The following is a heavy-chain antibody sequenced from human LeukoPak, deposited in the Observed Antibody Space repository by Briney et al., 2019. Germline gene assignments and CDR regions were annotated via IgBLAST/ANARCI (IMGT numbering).Heavy chain of an antibody. CDR3: ARGSLGREVSAFFKN. D-gene: IGHD5/OR15-5a*01. J-gene: IGHJ4*02. CDR2: IYTTGST. CDR1: GDSISSGRYY. Sequence: SETLSLTCSVSGDSISSGRYYWSWIRQPAGKGLEWIGRIYTTGSTNYNPSLKSRVTISVDTSENQFSLRLSSVTAADTAVYYCARGSLGREVSAFFKNWGQRILVTVSS. V-gene: IGHV4-61*02.